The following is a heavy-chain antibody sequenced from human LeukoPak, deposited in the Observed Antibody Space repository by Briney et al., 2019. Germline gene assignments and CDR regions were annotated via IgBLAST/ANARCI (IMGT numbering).Heavy chain of an antibody. D-gene: IGHD3-22*01. CDR3: ARDLTMIVVATARYYYYGMDV. J-gene: IGHJ6*02. Sequence: GGSLRLSCAASGFTFSNYNMNWVRQAPGKGLEWVSYISSSSSTIYYADSVKGRFTISRDNAKNSLYLQMNSLRDEDTAVYYCARDLTMIVVATARYYYYGMDVWGQDPIDPVSS. V-gene: IGHV3-48*02. CDR2: ISSSSSTI. CDR1: GFTFSNYN.